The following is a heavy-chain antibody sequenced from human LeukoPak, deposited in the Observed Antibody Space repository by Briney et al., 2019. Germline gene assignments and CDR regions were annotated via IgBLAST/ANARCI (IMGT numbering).Heavy chain of an antibody. CDR2: IRYDGSNK. J-gene: IGHJ4*02. CDR1: GFTFSSYG. D-gene: IGHD6-13*01. Sequence: PGGSLRLSCAASGFTFSSYGMHWVRQAPGKGLEWVAFIRYDGSNKYYADSVKGRFTISRDNSKNTLYLQMNSLRAEDTAVYYCAKDMAAAGTDFGFDYWGQGTLVTVSS. V-gene: IGHV3-30*02. CDR3: AKDMAAAGTDFGFDY.